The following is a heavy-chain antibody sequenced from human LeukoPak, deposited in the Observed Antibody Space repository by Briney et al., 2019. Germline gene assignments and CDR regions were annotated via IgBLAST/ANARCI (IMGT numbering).Heavy chain of an antibody. V-gene: IGHV4-59*01. CDR2: IYYTGST. CDR1: GGSFSDYY. J-gene: IGHJ4*02. CDR3: ARGHLSSSWYDY. D-gene: IGHD6-13*01. Sequence: SETLSLTCAVYGGSFSDYYWSWIRQPPGKGLEWIGYIYYTGSTNYNPSLKSRVTMSVDTSKNQFSVKLSSVTTADTAVYYCARGHLSSSWYDYWGQGTLVTVSS.